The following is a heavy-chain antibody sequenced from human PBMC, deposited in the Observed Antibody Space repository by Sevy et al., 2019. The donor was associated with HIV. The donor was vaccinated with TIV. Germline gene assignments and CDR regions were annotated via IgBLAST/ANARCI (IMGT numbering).Heavy chain of an antibody. J-gene: IGHJ4*02. CDR1: GFSLSSNW. D-gene: IGHD6-13*01. Sequence: GGSLRLSCAASGFSLSSNWMSWVRQAPGKGLEWLANIKQDGSEKFYVDSVNGRFTISRDNAMNSLFLDMHSLRVEDTAIYFCARDSDRSSYFADWGQGTLVTVSS. V-gene: IGHV3-7*03. CDR2: IKQDGSEK. CDR3: ARDSDRSSYFAD.